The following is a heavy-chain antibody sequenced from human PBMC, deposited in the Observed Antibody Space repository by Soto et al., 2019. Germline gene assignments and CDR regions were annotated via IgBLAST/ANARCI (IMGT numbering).Heavy chain of an antibody. V-gene: IGHV1-24*01. CDR3: ATGIYGSGLYLFAP. CDR1: GYTLTELS. Sequence: ASVKVSCKVSGYTLTELSMHWVRQAPGKGLEWMGGFDPEDGETIYAQKFQGRVTMTEDTSTDTAYMELSSLRSEDTAVYYCATGIYGSGLYLFAPCGQGTLVPGSS. CDR2: FDPEDGET. D-gene: IGHD3-10*01. J-gene: IGHJ5*02.